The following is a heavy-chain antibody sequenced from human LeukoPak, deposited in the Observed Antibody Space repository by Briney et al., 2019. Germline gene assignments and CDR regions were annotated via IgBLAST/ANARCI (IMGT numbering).Heavy chain of an antibody. CDR2: ISGSGGSI. D-gene: IGHD1-26*01. V-gene: IGHV3-23*01. CDR3: AKDTRGSSPRGFDP. J-gene: IGHJ5*02. CDR1: GFTFSSYA. Sequence: GGSLRLSCAASGFTFSSYAMTWVRQAPGKGLEWVSSISGSGGSIYHAASVKGRFTISRDNSKHTLYLQMNSLRAEDTALYYCAKDTRGSSPRGFDPWGQGTLVTVSS.